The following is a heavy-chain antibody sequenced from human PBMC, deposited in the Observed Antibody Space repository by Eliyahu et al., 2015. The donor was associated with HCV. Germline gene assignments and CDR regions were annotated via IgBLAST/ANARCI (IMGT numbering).Heavy chain of an antibody. J-gene: IGHJ6*02. CDR1: GGTFSSYA. V-gene: IGHV1-69*01. D-gene: IGHD3-3*01. Sequence: QVQLVQSGAEVKKPGSSVKVSCKASGGTFSSYAISWVRQAPGQGLEWMGGIIPIFGTANYAQKFQGRVTITADESTSTAYMELSSLRSEDTAVYYCARDPPVHRFLETRDYYYGMDVWCQGTTVTVSS. CDR3: ARDPPVHRFLETRDYYYGMDV. CDR2: IIPIFGTA.